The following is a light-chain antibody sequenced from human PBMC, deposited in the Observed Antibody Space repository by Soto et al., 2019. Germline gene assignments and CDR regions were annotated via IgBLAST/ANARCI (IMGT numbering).Light chain of an antibody. CDR2: AAS. V-gene: IGKV1-39*01. CDR1: ETISSNY. J-gene: IGKJ2*01. Sequence: DIQMTQSPSSLSASVGDRVSFTFRASETISSNYLSWYQKQPGQAPKLLIYAASSVHSGVSARFSGSGSGTDFTLTISSVQPEDSATYFCQLSFDRSFTFGQGTNLE. CDR3: QLSFDRSFT.